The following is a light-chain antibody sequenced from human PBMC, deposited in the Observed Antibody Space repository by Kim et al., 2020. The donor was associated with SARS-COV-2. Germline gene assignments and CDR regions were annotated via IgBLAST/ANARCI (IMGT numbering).Light chain of an antibody. V-gene: IGKV2-29*03. J-gene: IGKJ1*01. CDR3: MQGIHFPWS. CDR2: EVS. CDR1: QSLLDSDGTTY. Sequence: IVMTQTPLSLSVTPGQPASISCKSTQSLLDSDGTTYLFWYLQKPGQSPQLLISEVSRRFSGVPDRFSGSGSGADFTLTISRVEPEDVGVYYGMQGIHFPWSFGQGTKVDIK.